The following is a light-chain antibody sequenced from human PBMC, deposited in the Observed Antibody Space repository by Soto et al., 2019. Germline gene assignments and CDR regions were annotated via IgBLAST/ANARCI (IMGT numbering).Light chain of an antibody. Sequence: QSVLTQPASVSGSPGQSITISCTGTSSDVGGYNYVSWYQQHPGKAPKLMIYDVSNRPSGVSNRFSGSKSGNTASLTISGFQAEDEADYYCSSYTSSSTLYDFGTGTKVTVL. CDR1: SSDVGGYNY. CDR2: DVS. V-gene: IGLV2-14*01. J-gene: IGLJ1*01. CDR3: SSYTSSSTLYD.